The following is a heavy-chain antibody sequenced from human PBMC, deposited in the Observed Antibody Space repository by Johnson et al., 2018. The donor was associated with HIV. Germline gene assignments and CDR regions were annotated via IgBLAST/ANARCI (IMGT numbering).Heavy chain of an antibody. J-gene: IGHJ3*02. V-gene: IGHV3-74*02. Sequence: VQLVESGGGVVQPGRSLRLSCAASGFTFSSYWMHWVRQGPGKGLVWVSRINSDGSSTRYADSVKGRFTISRDNAKNTLYLQMNSLRAEDTAVYYCARTPSLPGAFDIWGQGTMVTVSS. CDR2: INSDGSST. CDR3: ARTPSLPGAFDI. CDR1: GFTFSSYW.